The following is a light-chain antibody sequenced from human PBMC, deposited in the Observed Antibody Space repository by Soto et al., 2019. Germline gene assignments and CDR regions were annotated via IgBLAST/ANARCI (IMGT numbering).Light chain of an antibody. Sequence: QSVLTQPPSASGSPGQSVTISCAGTSSDVGGYNYVSWYQKHPGKAPKLLIYEVFQRPSGVPDRFAGSRSGTSASLAIVGLRSEDEAVYYCAAWDASLSACVFGNGTKLTVL. CDR1: SSDVGGYNY. CDR2: EVF. CDR3: AAWDASLSACV. V-gene: IGLV2-8*01. J-gene: IGLJ1*01.